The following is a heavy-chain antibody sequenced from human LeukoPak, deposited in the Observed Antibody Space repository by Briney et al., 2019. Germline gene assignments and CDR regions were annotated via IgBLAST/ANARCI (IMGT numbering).Heavy chain of an antibody. CDR1: GFTFGSYA. CDR2: ISYDGSNK. V-gene: IGHV3-30*04. J-gene: IGHJ4*02. Sequence: GGSLRLSCAASGFTFGSYAMHWVRQAPGKGLEWVAVISYDGSNKYYADSVKGRFTISRDNSKNTLYLQMNSLRAEDTAVYYCAKDYGGRGPYGDYPYLWGQGTLVTVSS. CDR3: AKDYGGRGPYGDYPYL. D-gene: IGHD4-17*01.